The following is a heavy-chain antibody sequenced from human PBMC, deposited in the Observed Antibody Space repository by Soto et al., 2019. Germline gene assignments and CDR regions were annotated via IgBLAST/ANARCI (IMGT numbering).Heavy chain of an antibody. J-gene: IGHJ3*02. Sequence: PGGSLRLSCAASGFTFDDYAMHWVRQAPGKGLEWVSGISWNSGTIDYADSVKGRFTISRDNAKNSLYLQMNSLRAEDTAFYYCAKVPSRVTTRPPDGFHISGPGTILTV. CDR1: GFTFDDYA. CDR3: AKVPSRVTTRPPDGFHI. CDR2: ISWNSGTI. D-gene: IGHD1-1*01. V-gene: IGHV3-9*01.